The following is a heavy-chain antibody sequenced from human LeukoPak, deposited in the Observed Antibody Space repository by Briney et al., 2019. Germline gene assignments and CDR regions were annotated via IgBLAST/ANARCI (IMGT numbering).Heavy chain of an antibody. Sequence: GSLRLSCAASRFTFSTYVMCWVRQAPGKGLEWVSAITETGGSTYYAGSVKGRFTISRDNSKNTLYLQMTSLRADDTAVYYCANWRTGTTGGDYYGMDVWGQGTTVTVSS. CDR2: ITETGGST. V-gene: IGHV3-23*01. D-gene: IGHD1-1*01. J-gene: IGHJ6*02. CDR3: ANWRTGTTGGDYYGMDV. CDR1: RFTFSTYV.